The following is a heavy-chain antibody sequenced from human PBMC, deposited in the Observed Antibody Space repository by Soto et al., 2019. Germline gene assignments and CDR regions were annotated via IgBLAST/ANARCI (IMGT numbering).Heavy chain of an antibody. CDR3: ARWQGGDSSGYHPSYYYYYGMDV. J-gene: IGHJ6*02. V-gene: IGHV1-69*12. D-gene: IGHD3-22*01. CDR2: IIPIFGTA. CDR1: GGTFSSYA. Sequence: QVQLVQSGAEVKKPGSSVKVSCKASGGTFSSYAISWVRQAPGQGLEWMGGIIPIFGTANYAQKFQGRVTITADESTSTXXMXLXXPRSEDTAVYYCARWQGGDSSGYHPSYYYYYGMDVWGQGTTVTVSS.